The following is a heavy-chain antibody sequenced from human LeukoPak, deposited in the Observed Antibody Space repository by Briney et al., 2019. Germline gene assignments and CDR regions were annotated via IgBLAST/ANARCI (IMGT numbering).Heavy chain of an antibody. Sequence: ASVKVSCKASGYTFTGYYMHWVRQAPGQGLEWMGWINPNSGGTNYVQKFQGRVTMTRDTSISTAYMELSRLRSDDTAVYYCARVKYSSSYDAFDIWGQGTMVTVSS. CDR3: ARVKYSSSYDAFDI. D-gene: IGHD6-6*01. CDR2: INPNSGGT. J-gene: IGHJ3*02. CDR1: GYTFTGYY. V-gene: IGHV1-2*02.